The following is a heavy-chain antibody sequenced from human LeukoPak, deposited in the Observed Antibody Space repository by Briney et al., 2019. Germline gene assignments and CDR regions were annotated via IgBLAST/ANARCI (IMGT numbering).Heavy chain of an antibody. J-gene: IGHJ4*02. D-gene: IGHD4-11*01. CDR2: ISSSGSII. Sequence: PGGSLRLSCAASGFTFSNYEMHCVRQAPGKGLEWVSYISSSGSIIYHADSVKGRFTISRDNAKNSLYLQMNSLRAEDTAVYYCARAPSSKSVLHFDYWGQGTLVTVSS. CDR3: ARAPSSKSVLHFDY. CDR1: GFTFSNYE. V-gene: IGHV3-48*03.